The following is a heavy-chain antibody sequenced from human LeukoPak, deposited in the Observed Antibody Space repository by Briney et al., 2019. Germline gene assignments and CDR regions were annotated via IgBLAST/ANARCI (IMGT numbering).Heavy chain of an antibody. D-gene: IGHD1-1*01. CDR2: IGGDGGST. CDR1: GFIFSRYA. CDR3: ARVAKERVGGVYYFDY. Sequence: PGGSLRLSCAASGFIFSRYAMSWVRQAPGKGLEWVSAIGGDGGSTYSADSVKGRFTISKENAKNSLYLQMNSLRAGDTAVYYCARVAKERVGGVYYFDYWGQGTLVTVSS. J-gene: IGHJ4*02. V-gene: IGHV3-23*01.